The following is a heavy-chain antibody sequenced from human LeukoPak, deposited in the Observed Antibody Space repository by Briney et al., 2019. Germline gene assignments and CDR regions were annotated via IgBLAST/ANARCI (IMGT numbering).Heavy chain of an antibody. D-gene: IGHD2-15*01. CDR1: GVSISEYY. Sequence: SETLSLTCSVSGVSISEYYWTWFRQPAGKGLEWIGRIYITGSTNYNPSLKSRVTMSVDTSKNQLSLKLTSLTAADTAVYYCAGGPYCSGGSCYSGAHYYYYYMDVWGKGTTVTVSS. J-gene: IGHJ6*03. V-gene: IGHV4-4*07. CDR2: IYITGST. CDR3: AGGPYCSGGSCYSGAHYYYYYMDV.